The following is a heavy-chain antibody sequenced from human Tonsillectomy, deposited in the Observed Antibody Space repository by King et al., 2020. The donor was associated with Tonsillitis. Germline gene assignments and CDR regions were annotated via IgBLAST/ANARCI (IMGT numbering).Heavy chain of an antibody. V-gene: IGHV3-30-3*01. D-gene: IGHD6-13*01. CDR1: GFTFSSYA. Sequence: QLVESGGGVVQPGRSLRLSCAASGFTFSSYAMHWVRQAPGKGLEWLAVISYDEIKRYYADSVKGRFTISRDNSKNTPYLQMDSLRAEDTAVYYCARRKAAGRDSEPFDIWGQGTMVTVSS. CDR2: ISYDEIKR. CDR3: ARRKAAGRDSEPFDI. J-gene: IGHJ3*02.